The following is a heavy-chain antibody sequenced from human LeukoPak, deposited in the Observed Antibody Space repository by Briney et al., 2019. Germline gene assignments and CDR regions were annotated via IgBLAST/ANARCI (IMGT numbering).Heavy chain of an antibody. D-gene: IGHD6-19*01. J-gene: IGHJ4*02. CDR2: IYHSGST. Sequence: SGTLSLTCAVSGASISSNNWWNWVRQPPGKGLEWIGEIYHSGSTNYSPSLKSRITISVDKSKNHFSLKLTSVTAADTAIYYCAAAAVAVDYWGQGTLVTVS. CDR1: GASISSNNW. V-gene: IGHV4-4*02. CDR3: AAAAVAVDY.